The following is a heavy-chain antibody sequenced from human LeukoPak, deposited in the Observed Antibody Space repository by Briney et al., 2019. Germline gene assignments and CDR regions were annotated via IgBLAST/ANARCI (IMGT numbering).Heavy chain of an antibody. CDR1: GYTFSSSA. CDR2: INTNTGNP. J-gene: IGHJ5*02. D-gene: IGHD3-10*01. V-gene: IGHV7-4-1*02. CDR3: ARDLDYYGSGSYYTLYNWFDP. Sequence: GASVKVSCKASGYTFSSSAMNWVRQAPGQGLEWLGWINTNTGNPTYAQGFTGRFVFSLDTSVSTAYLQISSLKAEDTAVYYRARDLDYYGSGSYYTLYNWFDPWGQGTLVTVSS.